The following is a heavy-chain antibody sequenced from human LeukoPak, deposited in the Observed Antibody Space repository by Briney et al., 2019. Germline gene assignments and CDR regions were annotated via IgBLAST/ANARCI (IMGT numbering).Heavy chain of an antibody. D-gene: IGHD3-3*01. CDR1: GFTFSSYS. V-gene: IGHV3-48*01. CDR2: ISSSGTTI. J-gene: IGHJ4*02. Sequence: GGSLRLSCAACGFTFSSYSMNWVRQAPGKGLEWVSCISSSGTTIYYADSVKGRFTISRDNSKNTLYLQMNSLRPEDTAVYYCAGHFGAWHYFDYWGQGTLVTVSS. CDR3: AGHFGAWHYFDY.